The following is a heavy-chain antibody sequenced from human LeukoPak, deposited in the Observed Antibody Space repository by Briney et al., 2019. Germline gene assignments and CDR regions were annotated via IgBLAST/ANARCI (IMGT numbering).Heavy chain of an antibody. CDR1: GYTFTDYY. J-gene: IGHJ4*02. CDR2: INPNSGGT. V-gene: IGHV1-2*02. CDR3: ARGTSGSYYCLDY. D-gene: IGHD1-26*01. Sequence: ASVKVSCKASGYTFTDYYLHWVRQAPGQGLEWMGWINPNSGGTNYAQKFQGRVTMTRDTSISTAYMELSRLRSDGTAVYYCARGTSGSYYCLDYWGQGTLVTVSS.